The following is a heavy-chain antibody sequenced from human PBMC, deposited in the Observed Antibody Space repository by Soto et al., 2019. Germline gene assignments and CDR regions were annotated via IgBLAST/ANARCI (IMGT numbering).Heavy chain of an antibody. V-gene: IGHV3-48*02. CDR1: GFTFSSYS. CDR2: ISSSSSTI. J-gene: IGHJ6*02. Sequence: GGSLRLSCAAAGFTFSSYSMNWVRQAPGKGLEWVSYISSSSSTIYYADSVKGRFTISRDNAKNSLYLQMNSLRDEDTAVYYCARPEYSSSSYGMDVWGQGTTVTVSS. D-gene: IGHD6-6*01. CDR3: ARPEYSSSSYGMDV.